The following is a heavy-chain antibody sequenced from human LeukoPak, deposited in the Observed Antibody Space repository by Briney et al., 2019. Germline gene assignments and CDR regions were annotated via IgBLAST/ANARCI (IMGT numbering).Heavy chain of an antibody. V-gene: IGHV1-18*01. CDR2: ISAYSGNT. Sequence: ASVKLSCKASGYTFTSFGISWVRQAPGQGLEWMGWISAYSGNTNYAQNFQGRVTMTTDTSTRTAYMELRSLRSDDTAVYFCVRGGGPRVIVTVDLDYWGQGTLVTVSS. CDR1: GYTFTSFG. D-gene: IGHD2/OR15-2a*01. J-gene: IGHJ4*02. CDR3: VRGGGPRVIVTVDLDY.